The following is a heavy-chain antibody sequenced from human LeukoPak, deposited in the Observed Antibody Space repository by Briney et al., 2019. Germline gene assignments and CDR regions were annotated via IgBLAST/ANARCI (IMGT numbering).Heavy chain of an antibody. CDR3: ARARRVAVADHNWFDP. Sequence: ASVKVSCKASGYTFTCYYMHWVRQAPGQGLEWMGWINPNSGGTNYAQKFQGRVTMTRDTSISTAYMELSRLRSDDTAVYYCARARRVAVADHNWFDPWGQGTLVTVSS. CDR2: INPNSGGT. CDR1: GYTFTCYY. D-gene: IGHD6-19*01. J-gene: IGHJ5*02. V-gene: IGHV1-2*02.